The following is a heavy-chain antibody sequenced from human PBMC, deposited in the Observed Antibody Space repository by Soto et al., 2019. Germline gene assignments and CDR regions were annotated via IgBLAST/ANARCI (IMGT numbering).Heavy chain of an antibody. CDR1: GFTFSSYA. V-gene: IGHV3-23*01. J-gene: IGHJ4*02. Sequence: EVQLLESGGGLVQPGGSLRLSCAASGFTFSSYAMSWVRQAPGKGLEWVSAISGSGGSTYYADSVKGRFTISRDNSKNPLYLQMNRLGAEDTAVYYCAVGRGAAAGTRGQGTLVTVSS. CDR2: ISGSGGST. CDR3: AVGRGAAAGT. D-gene: IGHD6-13*01.